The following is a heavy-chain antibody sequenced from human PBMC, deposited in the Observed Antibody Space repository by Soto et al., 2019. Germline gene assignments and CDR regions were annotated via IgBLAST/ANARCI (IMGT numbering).Heavy chain of an antibody. Sequence: GGSLRLSCAASGFTFSSYGMHWVRQAPGKGLEWVAVIWYDGSNKYYADSVKGRFTISRDNSKNTLYLQMNSLRAEDTAVYYCARGIVVVPAAHMDVWGKGTAVTVSS. CDR2: IWYDGSNK. D-gene: IGHD2-2*01. CDR3: ARGIVVVPAAHMDV. V-gene: IGHV3-33*01. CDR1: GFTFSSYG. J-gene: IGHJ6*03.